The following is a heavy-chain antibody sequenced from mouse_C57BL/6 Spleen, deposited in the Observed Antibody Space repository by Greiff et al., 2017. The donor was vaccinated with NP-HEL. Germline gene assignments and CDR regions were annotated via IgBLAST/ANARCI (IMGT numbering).Heavy chain of an antibody. CDR1: GYTFTDYE. Sequence: QVQLQQSGAELVRPGASVTLSCKASGYTFTDYEMHWVKQTPVHGLEWIGAIDPETGGTAYNQKFKGKAILTADKSSSTAYMELRSLTSEDSAVYYCTRRELRLHLYYLDYWGQGTTLTVSS. D-gene: IGHD3-2*02. J-gene: IGHJ2*01. CDR2: IDPETGGT. CDR3: TRRELRLHLYYLDY. V-gene: IGHV1-15*01.